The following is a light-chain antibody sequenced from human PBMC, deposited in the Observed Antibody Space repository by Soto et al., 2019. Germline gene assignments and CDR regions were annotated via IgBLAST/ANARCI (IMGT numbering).Light chain of an antibody. CDR2: AAS. CDR1: QSISSY. CDR3: QQYTTYWT. J-gene: IGKJ1*01. Sequence: DIQMTQSPSSLSASVGDRVTITCRASQSISSYLNWYQQKPGKAPKLLIYAASSLQSGVPSRFSGSGSGTDFTLTISSLQPNDSATYYCQQYTTYWTFGQGTKVEIK. V-gene: IGKV1-39*01.